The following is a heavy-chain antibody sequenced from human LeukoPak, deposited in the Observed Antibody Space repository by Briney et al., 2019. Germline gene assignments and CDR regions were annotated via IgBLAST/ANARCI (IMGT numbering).Heavy chain of an antibody. CDR3: AKDGENSYGYEFDY. Sequence: GGSLRLSCAASGFTFSSYAMSWVRQAPGKGLEWVSAIRGSGGSTYYADSVKGRFTISRDNSKNTLYLQMNSLRAEDTAVYYCAKDGENSYGYEFDYWGQGTLVTVSS. V-gene: IGHV3-23*01. CDR2: IRGSGGST. CDR1: GFTFSSYA. D-gene: IGHD5-18*01. J-gene: IGHJ4*02.